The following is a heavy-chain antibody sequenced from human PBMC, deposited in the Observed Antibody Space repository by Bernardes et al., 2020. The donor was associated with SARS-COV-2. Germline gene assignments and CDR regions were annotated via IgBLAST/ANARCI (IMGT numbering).Heavy chain of an antibody. CDR3: ASTRNSRDMYFQGMQV. CDR1: GFSVSNNY. D-gene: IGHD2-15*01. Sequence: GGSLRLSCAASGFSVSNNYMTWVRQAPGKGLEWVSLMTNAGKPYYADSVKGRFTISRHNSNNTLQLQMDSLRTEDTAVYYCASTRNSRDMYFQGMQVWGQGTTVTVSS. J-gene: IGHJ6*02. V-gene: IGHV3-53*04. CDR2: MTNAGKP.